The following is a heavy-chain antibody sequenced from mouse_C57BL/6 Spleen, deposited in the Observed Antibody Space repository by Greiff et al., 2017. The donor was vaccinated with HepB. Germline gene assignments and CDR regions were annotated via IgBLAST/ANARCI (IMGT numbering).Heavy chain of an antibody. D-gene: IGHD3-2*02. V-gene: IGHV1-55*01. Sequence: VQLQQPGAELVKPRASVKMSCKASGYTFTSYWITWVKQRPGQGLEWIGDIYPGSGSTNYNDKFKSKATLTVDTSSSSAYMQLSSLTSEDSAVYYCERSGDSSGYFDDWGKGTTLTVSS. CDR1: GYTFTSYW. CDR3: ERSGDSSGYFDD. J-gene: IGHJ2*01. CDR2: IYPGSGST.